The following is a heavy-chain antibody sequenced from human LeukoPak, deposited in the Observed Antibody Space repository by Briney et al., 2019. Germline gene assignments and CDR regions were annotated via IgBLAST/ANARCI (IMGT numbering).Heavy chain of an antibody. CDR3: ARVSRYYDSSGYSEAFDI. D-gene: IGHD3-22*01. CDR1: GGSISSYY. CDR2: IYYSGST. Sequence: PSETLSLTCTVSGGSISSYYWSWIRQPPGKGLEWIGYIYYSGSTNYNPSLKSRVTISVDTSKNQFSLKLSSVTAADTAVYYCARVSRYYDSSGYSEAFDIWGQGTMVTVSS. J-gene: IGHJ3*02. V-gene: IGHV4-59*01.